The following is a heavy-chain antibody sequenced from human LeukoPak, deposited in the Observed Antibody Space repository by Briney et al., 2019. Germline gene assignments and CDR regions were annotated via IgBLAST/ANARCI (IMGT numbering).Heavy chain of an antibody. CDR1: GFTFSSYG. J-gene: IGHJ4*02. V-gene: IGHV3-30*18. D-gene: IGHD5-24*01. CDR3: AKQLEDTEMATNPLDY. Sequence: GGSLRLSCAASGFTFSSYGMHWVRQAPGKGLEWVAVISYDGSNKYYADSVKGRFTISRDNSKNTLYLQMNSLRAEDTAVYYCAKQLEDTEMATNPLDYWGQGTLVTVSS. CDR2: ISYDGSNK.